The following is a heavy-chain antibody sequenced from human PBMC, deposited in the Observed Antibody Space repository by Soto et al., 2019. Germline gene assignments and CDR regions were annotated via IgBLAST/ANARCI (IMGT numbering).Heavy chain of an antibody. V-gene: IGHV1-2*02. J-gene: IGHJ3*02. CDR3: VRGGSMTGAATLKTPFDI. CDR2: INPKTGDT. Sequence: QVQLVQSGAEVKKPGASMKVSCKASGYIFTGHFMHWVRLAPGQGLEWMGWINPKTGDTGYAQKFQGRFTLTRDTSINTAYMDLNSLISDDTAVYYCVRGGSMTGAATLKTPFDIWGQGTMVTVSS. D-gene: IGHD2-15*01. CDR1: GYIFTGHF.